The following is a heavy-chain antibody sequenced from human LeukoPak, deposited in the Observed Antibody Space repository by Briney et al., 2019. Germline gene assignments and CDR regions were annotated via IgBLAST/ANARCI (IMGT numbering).Heavy chain of an antibody. D-gene: IGHD4-11*01. Sequence: GGSLRLSCAASGFTVSSNYKSWVRQAPGKGLEWVSVIYSGGSTYYADSVKGRFTISRDNSKNTLYLQMNSLRAEDTAVYYCARDAFGGSSPSTVDDAFDIWGQGTMVTVSS. CDR1: GFTVSSNY. CDR3: ARDAFGGSSPSTVDDAFDI. CDR2: IYSGGST. V-gene: IGHV3-53*01. J-gene: IGHJ3*02.